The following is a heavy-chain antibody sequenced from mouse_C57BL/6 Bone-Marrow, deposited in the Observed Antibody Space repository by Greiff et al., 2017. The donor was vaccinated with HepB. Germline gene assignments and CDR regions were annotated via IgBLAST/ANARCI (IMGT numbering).Heavy chain of an antibody. CDR3: ARGHYGSFAY. J-gene: IGHJ3*01. D-gene: IGHD1-1*01. V-gene: IGHV1-54*01. CDR1: GYAFTNYL. CDR2: INPGSGGT. Sequence: VKLMESGAELVRPGTSVKVSCKASGYAFTNYLIEWVKQRPGQGLEWIGVINPGSGGTNYNEKFKGKATLTADKSSSTAYMQLSSLTSEDSAVYFCARGHYGSFAYWGQGTLVTVSA.